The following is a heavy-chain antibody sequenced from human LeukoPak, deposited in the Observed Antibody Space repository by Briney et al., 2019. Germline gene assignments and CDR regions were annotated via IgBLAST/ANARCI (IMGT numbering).Heavy chain of an antibody. CDR2: IIPILGIA. CDR1: GGTFSSYA. V-gene: IGHV1-69*04. CDR3: ARGQDTAIVSPENFDY. Sequence: GASVKVSCKASGGTFSSYAISWVRQAPGQGLEWMGRIIPILGIANYAQKFQGRVTITADKSTSTAYMELSSLRSEDTAVYYCARGQDTAIVSPENFDYWGQGTLVTVSS. D-gene: IGHD5-18*01. J-gene: IGHJ4*02.